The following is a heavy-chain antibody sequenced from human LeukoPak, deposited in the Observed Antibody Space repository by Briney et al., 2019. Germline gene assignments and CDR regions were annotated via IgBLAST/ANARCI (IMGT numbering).Heavy chain of an antibody. Sequence: GGSLRLSCAASGFSFSAYWMTWVRQAPGTGLEWVANINPAGSETYYVDPVKGRFSISRDNAKSLVYLQMNSLRAEDTAVYHCARFGYVAAVDVWGQGTPVTVSS. CDR3: ARFGYVAAVDV. V-gene: IGHV3-7*01. CDR1: GFSFSAYW. CDR2: INPAGSET. J-gene: IGHJ4*02. D-gene: IGHD2-15*01.